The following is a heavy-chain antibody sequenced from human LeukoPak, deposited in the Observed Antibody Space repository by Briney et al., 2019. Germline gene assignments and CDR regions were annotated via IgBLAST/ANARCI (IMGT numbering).Heavy chain of an antibody. CDR3: ARRAMAGVQSFDY. Sequence: SETLSLTCAVSGGSISSGGYSWSWIRQPPGKGLEWIGYIYHSGSTYYNPSLKSRVTISVDRSKNQFSLKLSSVTAADTAVYYCARRAMAGVQSFDYWGQGTLVTVSS. D-gene: IGHD6-19*01. J-gene: IGHJ4*02. CDR2: IYHSGST. CDR1: GGSISSGGYS. V-gene: IGHV4-30-2*01.